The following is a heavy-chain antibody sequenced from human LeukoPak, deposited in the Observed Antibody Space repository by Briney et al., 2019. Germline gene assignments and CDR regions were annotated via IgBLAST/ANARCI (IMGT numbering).Heavy chain of an antibody. V-gene: IGHV3-21*01. D-gene: IGHD5-24*01. Sequence: GGSLRLSCAASGFTFNSYSMNWVRQAPGKGLEWVSSISSSSSYIYYADSVKGRFTISRDNAKNSLYLQMNSLRAEDTAVYYCARESDGDGYNSFDYWGQGTLVTVSS. CDR1: GFTFNSYS. J-gene: IGHJ4*02. CDR3: ARESDGDGYNSFDY. CDR2: ISSSSSYI.